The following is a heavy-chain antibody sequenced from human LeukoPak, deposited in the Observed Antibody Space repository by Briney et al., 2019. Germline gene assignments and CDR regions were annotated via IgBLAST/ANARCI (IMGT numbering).Heavy chain of an antibody. J-gene: IGHJ4*02. Sequence: GESLKISCKASGXIFSDYCIAWVRQMPGKGLEWMGIICRGDSDARYSPSFQGLVTISADKSISTAYLQWSSLKASDTAMYYCARRYCTSTSCFHLDYWGQGTLVTASS. V-gene: IGHV5-51*01. CDR2: ICRGDSDA. CDR1: GXIFSDYC. D-gene: IGHD2-2*01. CDR3: ARRYCTSTSCFHLDY.